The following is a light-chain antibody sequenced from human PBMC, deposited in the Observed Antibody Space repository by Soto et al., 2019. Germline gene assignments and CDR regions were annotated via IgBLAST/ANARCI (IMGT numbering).Light chain of an antibody. CDR3: QSYDGSLRGWV. CDR1: NSNIGSNYN. CDR2: GDS. Sequence: QSVLTQPPSVSGAPGQRVTISCTGSNSNIGSNYNVHWYQHLPRTAPKLIISGDSNRPAGVPDRFSGSKSGNSASLGITGLQAEDEADYYCQSYDGSLRGWVFGGGTKVTVL. J-gene: IGLJ3*02. V-gene: IGLV1-40*01.